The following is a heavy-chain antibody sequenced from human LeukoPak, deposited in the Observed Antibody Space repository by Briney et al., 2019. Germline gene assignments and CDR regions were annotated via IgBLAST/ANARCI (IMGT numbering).Heavy chain of an antibody. CDR2: ISGSGGST. CDR1: GFTFSSYA. D-gene: IGHD3-22*01. V-gene: IGHV3-23*01. CDR3: AKKNYYDSSGQGFDY. Sequence: GGSLRLSCAASGFTFSSYAMSWVRQAPGKGLEWVSAISGSGGSTYYADSVKGRFTIPRDNSKNTLYLQMNSLRAEDTAVYYCAKKNYYDSSGQGFDYWGQGTLVTVSS. J-gene: IGHJ4*02.